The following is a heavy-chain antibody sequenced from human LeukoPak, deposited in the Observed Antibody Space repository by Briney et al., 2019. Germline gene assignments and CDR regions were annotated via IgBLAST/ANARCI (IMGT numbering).Heavy chain of an antibody. CDR3: ARGIAARNGMDV. CDR1: GFTVSSNY. Sequence: GESLRLSCAASGFTVSSNYMSWVRQAPGKGLEWVSVTYSGGSTYYADSVKGRFTISRDNSKNTLYLQMNSLRAEDTAVYYCARGIAARNGMDVWGQGTTVTVSS. V-gene: IGHV3-53*01. CDR2: TYSGGST. J-gene: IGHJ6*02. D-gene: IGHD6-6*01.